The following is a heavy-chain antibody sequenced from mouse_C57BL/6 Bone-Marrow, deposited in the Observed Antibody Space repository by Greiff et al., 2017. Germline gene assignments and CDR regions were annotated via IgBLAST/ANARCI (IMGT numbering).Heavy chain of an antibody. V-gene: IGHV1-47*01. D-gene: IGHD2-4*01. Sequence: VQLQQSGAELVKPGASVKMSCKASGYTFTTYPIEWMKQNHGKSLEWIGNFHPYNDDTKYNEKFKGKATLTVEKSSSTVYLGLSRLTSDASAVYSCAIYDYDDAMDYWGQGTSVTVSS. CDR3: AIYDYDDAMDY. CDR1: GYTFTTYP. CDR2: FHPYNDDT. J-gene: IGHJ4*01.